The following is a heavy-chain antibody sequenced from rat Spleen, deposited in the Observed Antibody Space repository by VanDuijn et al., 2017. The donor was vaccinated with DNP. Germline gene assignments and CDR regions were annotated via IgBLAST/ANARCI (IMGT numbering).Heavy chain of an antibody. V-gene: IGHV5-25*01. J-gene: IGHJ2*01. CDR2: ISTSGGST. CDR1: GFTFSNYD. Sequence: EVQLVESGGGLVQPGRSLKLSCAASGFTFSNYDMAWVRQAPTKGLEWVASISTSGGSTYYRDSVKGRFTVSRDNAKSTLYLQMDSLRSEDTATYYCVRPHVPYYGYTFYFDSWGQGIMVTVSS. D-gene: IGHD1-9*01. CDR3: VRPHVPYYGYTFYFDS.